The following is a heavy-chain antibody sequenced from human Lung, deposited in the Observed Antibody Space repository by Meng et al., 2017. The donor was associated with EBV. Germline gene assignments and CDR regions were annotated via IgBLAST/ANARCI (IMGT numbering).Heavy chain of an antibody. CDR2: INHSGST. J-gene: IGHJ4*02. CDR3: ARGVSDTAMVPYYFDY. CDR1: GGSFSGYY. D-gene: IGHD5-18*01. V-gene: IGHV4-34*01. Sequence: QGQLQQGVAGLLKPSGTLSLTAAAYGGSFSGYYWSWIRQPPGKGLEWIGEINHSGSTNYNPSLKSRVTISVDKSKNQFSLKLSSVTAADTAVYYCARGVSDTAMVPYYFDYWGQGTLVTVSS.